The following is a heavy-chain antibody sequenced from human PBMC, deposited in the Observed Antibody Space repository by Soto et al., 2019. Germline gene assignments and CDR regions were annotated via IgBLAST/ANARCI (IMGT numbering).Heavy chain of an antibody. CDR2: IKGDGSST. D-gene: IGHD1-26*01. CDR1: GFTFSGYW. Sequence: EVQLVESGGGLVQPGGSLRLSCAASGFTFSGYWMHWVRQVPGKGLVWVSRIKGDGSSTSYADSVKGRFTISRDNAKTTLYLQMNSLRAEDTAVYYCARDPFGATTYWGQGTLVTVSS. CDR3: ARDPFGATTY. V-gene: IGHV3-74*01. J-gene: IGHJ4*02.